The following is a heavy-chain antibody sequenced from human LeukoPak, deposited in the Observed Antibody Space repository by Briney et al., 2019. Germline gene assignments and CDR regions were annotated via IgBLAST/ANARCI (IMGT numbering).Heavy chain of an antibody. CDR1: GFTFSSYS. Sequence: PGGSLRLSCAASGFTFSSYSMNWVRQAPGKGLEWVSSISSSSSYIYYADSVKGRFTISRDNAKNSLYLQMNSLRAEDTAVYYCARAHCSGGSCHRSFDYWGQGTLVTVSS. V-gene: IGHV3-21*01. CDR3: ARAHCSGGSCHRSFDY. CDR2: ISSSSSYI. J-gene: IGHJ4*02. D-gene: IGHD2-15*01.